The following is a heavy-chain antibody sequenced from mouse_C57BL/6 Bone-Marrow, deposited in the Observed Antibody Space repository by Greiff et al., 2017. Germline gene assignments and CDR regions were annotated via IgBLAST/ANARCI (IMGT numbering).Heavy chain of an antibody. J-gene: IGHJ2*01. CDR2: ISSGGSYT. V-gene: IGHV5-6*01. CDR3: ARHDPGTTGDY. D-gene: IGHD4-1*01. Sequence: EVKLMESGGDLVKPGGSLKLSCAASGFTFSSYGMSWVRQTPDKRLEWVATISSGGSYTYYPDSLKGRFTISRDNAKNTLYLQMSSLKSEDTAMYYCARHDPGTTGDYWGQGTTLTVSS. CDR1: GFTFSSYG.